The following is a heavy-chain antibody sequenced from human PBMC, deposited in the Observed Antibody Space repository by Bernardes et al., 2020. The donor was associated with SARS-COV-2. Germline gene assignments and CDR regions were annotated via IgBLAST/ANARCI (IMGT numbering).Heavy chain of an antibody. CDR3: AKLGDTEGATSP. Sequence: GGSLRLSCAASGFTFDDYAMHWVRQAPGKGLEWVSGISWNSGSIGYADSVKGRFTISRDNAKNSLYLQMNSLRAEDTALYYCAKLGDTEGATSPWGQGTLVTVSS. CDR2: ISWNSGSI. D-gene: IGHD1-26*01. J-gene: IGHJ5*02. V-gene: IGHV3-9*01. CDR1: GFTFDDYA.